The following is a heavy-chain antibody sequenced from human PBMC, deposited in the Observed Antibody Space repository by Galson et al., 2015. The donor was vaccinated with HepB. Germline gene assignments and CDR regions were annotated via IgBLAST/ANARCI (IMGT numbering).Heavy chain of an antibody. D-gene: IGHD2-15*01. Sequence: SLTCTVSGGSISSSSYYWGWIRPPPGKGLEWIGSIYYSGSTYYNPSLKSRVTISADTSKNQFSLKLSSVTAADTAVYYCARGYCSGGSCLSDAFDIWGQGTMVTVSS. CDR2: IYYSGST. V-gene: IGHV4-39*07. CDR3: ARGYCSGGSCLSDAFDI. J-gene: IGHJ3*02. CDR1: GGSISSSSYY.